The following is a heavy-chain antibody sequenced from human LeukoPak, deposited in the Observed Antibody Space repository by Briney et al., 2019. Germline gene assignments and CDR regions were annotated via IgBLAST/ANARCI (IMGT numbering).Heavy chain of an antibody. CDR2: INPSGGST. CDR1: GYTFTSYY. CDR3: ARGNEGYSSSTSLDY. Sequence: GASVKVSCKASGYTFTSYYIHWVRLAPGQGLEWMAIINPSGGSTSYAQKFQGRVTMTRDTSTSTVYMDLSSLRSEDTAVYYCARGNEGYSSSTSLDYWGQGTLVTVSS. V-gene: IGHV1-46*01. J-gene: IGHJ4*02. D-gene: IGHD6-6*01.